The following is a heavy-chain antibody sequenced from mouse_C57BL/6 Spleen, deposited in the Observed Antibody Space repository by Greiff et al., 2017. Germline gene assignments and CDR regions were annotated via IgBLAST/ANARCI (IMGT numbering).Heavy chain of an antibody. J-gene: IGHJ2*01. CDR1: GYAFSSYW. CDR3: ARSNGNDVYYFDY. CDR2: IYPGDGDT. D-gene: IGHD2-2*01. V-gene: IGHV1-80*01. Sequence: VQLQQSGAELVKPGASVKISCKASGYAFSSYWMNWVKQRPGKGLEWIGQIYPGDGDTTYNGTFKGKATLTADKSSSTASMQLSSLTSEDSAVYFCARSNGNDVYYFDYWGQGTPLTVSS.